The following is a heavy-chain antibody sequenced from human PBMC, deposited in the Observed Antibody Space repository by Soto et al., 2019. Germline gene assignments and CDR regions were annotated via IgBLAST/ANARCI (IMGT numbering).Heavy chain of an antibody. CDR3: TTEMRHTSGWYGAFDI. CDR1: GFTVGNAW. J-gene: IGHJ3*02. CDR2: IKRKSDGGTT. V-gene: IGHV3-15*01. D-gene: IGHD6-19*01. Sequence: GGSLRLSCAASGFTVGNAWMNWVRQAPGKGLEWVGRIKRKSDGGTTDFPAPVKGRFSISRDDSENTLYLQVNSLETGDTAVYYCTTEMRHTSGWYGAFDIWGQGTMVTVSS.